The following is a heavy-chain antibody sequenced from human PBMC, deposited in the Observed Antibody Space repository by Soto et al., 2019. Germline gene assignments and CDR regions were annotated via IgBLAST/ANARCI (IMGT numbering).Heavy chain of an antibody. J-gene: IGHJ4*02. Sequence: QVQLVQSGAEVKKPGSSVKVSCKASGGTFSSHGFNWVRQAPGQGLEWIGGSIPLFGITNHTQKFPDRITMNAYAPTTTAYMELSALISDDTALSYCAGNRSYDLVNWGQGTLLTVSS. D-gene: IGHD3-22*01. CDR3: AGNRSYDLVN. V-gene: IGHV1-69*12. CDR2: SIPLFGIT. CDR1: GGTFSSHG.